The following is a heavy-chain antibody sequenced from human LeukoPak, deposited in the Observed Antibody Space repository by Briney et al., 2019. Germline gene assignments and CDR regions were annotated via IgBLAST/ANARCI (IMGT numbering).Heavy chain of an antibody. Sequence: ASVKVSCKASGYTFTSYDFNWVRQATGQRPEWMGWMSPNSGDTGYAQKFQDRVTMTRNTSISTAYMELSSLRSDDTAVYYCARDILGSYGSYWGQGTLDTVSS. V-gene: IGHV1-8*01. CDR1: GYTFTSYD. J-gene: IGHJ4*02. CDR2: MSPNSGDT. D-gene: IGHD1-26*01. CDR3: ARDILGSYGSY.